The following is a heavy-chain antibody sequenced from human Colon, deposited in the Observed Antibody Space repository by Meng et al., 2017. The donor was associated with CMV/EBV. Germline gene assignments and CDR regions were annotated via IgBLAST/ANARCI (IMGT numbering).Heavy chain of an antibody. V-gene: IGHV1-2*02. CDR2: INPYSGVT. J-gene: IGHJ6*02. Sequence: ASVKVSCKTSGYPFTIHYIHWVRQAPGQGLEWVGWINPYSGVTSYAQKFQGRVTMTRDTSITTAYMELTRLTSDDTARYYCAKAVAASDYYYRGMDVWGQGTTVTVSS. CDR3: AKAVAASDYYYRGMDV. D-gene: IGHD6-19*01. CDR1: GYPFTIHY.